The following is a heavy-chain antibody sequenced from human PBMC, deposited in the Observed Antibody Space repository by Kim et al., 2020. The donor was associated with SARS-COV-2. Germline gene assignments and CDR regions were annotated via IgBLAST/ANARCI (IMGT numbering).Heavy chain of an antibody. J-gene: IGHJ6*02. CDR3: ARLYYYGPRYYYYGMDV. CDR1: GGSFSGYY. CDR2: INHSGST. D-gene: IGHD3-10*01. Sequence: SETLSLTCAVYGGSFSGYYWSWIRQPPGKGLEWIGEINHSGSTNYNPSLKSRVTISVDTSKNQFSLKLSSVTAADTVVYYCARLYYYGPRYYYYGMDVWGQGTTVTVSS. V-gene: IGHV4-34*01.